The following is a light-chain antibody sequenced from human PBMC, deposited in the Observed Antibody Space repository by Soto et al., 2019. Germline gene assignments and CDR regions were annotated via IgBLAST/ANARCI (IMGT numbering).Light chain of an antibody. CDR3: QQYYGYSFT. V-gene: IGKV1-5*01. CDR1: QSVSSW. Sequence: DIKMTQSPSTLSASVGDRVTITCRASQSVSSWLAWYQQKPGKAPNLLIYEASTLESGVPSRFSGSGSGTEFTLTISSLQPHDFATYYCQQYYGYSFTFGPGTKVEIK. J-gene: IGKJ3*01. CDR2: EAS.